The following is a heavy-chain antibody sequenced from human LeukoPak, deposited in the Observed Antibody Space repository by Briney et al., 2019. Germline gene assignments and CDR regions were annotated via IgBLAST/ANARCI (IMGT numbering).Heavy chain of an antibody. CDR2: IYYSGST. D-gene: IGHD6-6*01. V-gene: IGHV4-39*07. CDR3: ARGEYSRSTYYSYFMDV. J-gene: IGHJ6*03. CDR1: GGSISSSSYY. Sequence: SETLSLTCTVSGGSISSSSYYWGWIRQPPGKGLEWIGSIYYSGSTYYNPSLKSRVTISVDTSKNQFSLRLTSVTAADTAVYYCARGEYSRSTYYSYFMDVWGKGTTVTVSS.